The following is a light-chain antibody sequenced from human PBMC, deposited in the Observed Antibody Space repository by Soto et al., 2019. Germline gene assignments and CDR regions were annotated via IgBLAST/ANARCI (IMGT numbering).Light chain of an antibody. CDR1: QSISTF. CDR2: SAS. J-gene: IGKJ4*01. V-gene: IGKV1-39*01. Sequence: DIQMTQSPPSLSASVGDRVTITCRASQSISTFLLWYQHKPGKAPKGLIYSASKLESGVPSRFSGSGSGTYFTLTTSNLQPEDVATYYCQQSHSAPLTFGGGTKVEMK. CDR3: QQSHSAPLT.